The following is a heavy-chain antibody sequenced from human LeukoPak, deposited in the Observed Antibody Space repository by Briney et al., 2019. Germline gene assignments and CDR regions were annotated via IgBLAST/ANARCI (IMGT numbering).Heavy chain of an antibody. Sequence: GRSLRLSCAASGFTFSSYGMHWVRQAPGKGLEWVAVISYDGSNKYYADSVKGRFTISRDNSKNTLYLQMNSLRAEDTAVYYCAKDLWGAQNYYYYGMDVWGQGTTVTVSS. CDR2: ISYDGSNK. J-gene: IGHJ6*02. D-gene: IGHD3-16*01. CDR3: AKDLWGAQNYYYYGMDV. V-gene: IGHV3-30*18. CDR1: GFTFSSYG.